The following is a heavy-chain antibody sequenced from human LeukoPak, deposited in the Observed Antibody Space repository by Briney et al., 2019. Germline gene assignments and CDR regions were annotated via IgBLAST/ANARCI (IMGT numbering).Heavy chain of an antibody. CDR2: IKSKTDGGTT. CDR1: GFTFSNAW. CDR3: TTVVGAKGDYFDY. J-gene: IGHJ4*02. Sequence: GGSLRLSCAASGFTFSNAWMSWVRQAPGKGLEWVGRIKSKTDGGTTDYAAPVKGRFTISRHDSKNTLYLQMNSLKTEDTAVYYCTTVVGAKGDYFDYWGQGTLVTVSS. V-gene: IGHV3-15*01. D-gene: IGHD1-26*01.